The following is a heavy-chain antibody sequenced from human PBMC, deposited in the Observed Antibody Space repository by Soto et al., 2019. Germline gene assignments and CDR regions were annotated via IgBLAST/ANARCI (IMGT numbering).Heavy chain of an antibody. CDR2: IHNTGGT. CDR1: GASISNHY. J-gene: IGHJ4*02. Sequence: QVQLQESGPRLVKPSETLSLTCTISGASISNHYCQWFRQPPGKGLEWIGYIHNTGGTNYNPSLKRPVNISLDTSKNQFSLKLTSVTVADTAVYYCATGGGWLTDYWGQGTLVTVSS. D-gene: IGHD6-19*01. V-gene: IGHV4-59*11. CDR3: ATGGGWLTDY.